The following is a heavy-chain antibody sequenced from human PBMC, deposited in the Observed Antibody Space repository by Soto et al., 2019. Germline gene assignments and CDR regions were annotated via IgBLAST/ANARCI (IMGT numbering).Heavy chain of an antibody. V-gene: IGHV1-69*12. CDR3: ARGGIAARQDYYYGMDV. CDR1: GGTFSSYA. Sequence: QVQLVQSGAEVKKPGSSVKVSCKASGGTFSSYAISWVRQAPGQGLEWMGGIIPIFGTANYAQKFQGRVTITADESTRTAYMELSSLRSEDTAVSYCARGGIAARQDYYYGMDVWGQGTTVTVSS. D-gene: IGHD6-6*01. CDR2: IIPIFGTA. J-gene: IGHJ6*02.